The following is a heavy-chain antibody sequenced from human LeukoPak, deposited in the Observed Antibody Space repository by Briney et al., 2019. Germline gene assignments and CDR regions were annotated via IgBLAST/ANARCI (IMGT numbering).Heavy chain of an antibody. CDR3: AKDLDIVVVPAALDDAFDI. D-gene: IGHD2-2*01. Sequence: GGSLRLSCAASGFTVSSNYMSWVRQAPGKGLEWVSVIYSGGSTYYADSVMGRFTISRDNSKNTLYLQMNSLRAEDTAVYYCAKDLDIVVVPAALDDAFDIWGQGTMVTVSS. CDR2: IYSGGST. CDR1: GFTVSSNY. V-gene: IGHV3-53*01. J-gene: IGHJ3*02.